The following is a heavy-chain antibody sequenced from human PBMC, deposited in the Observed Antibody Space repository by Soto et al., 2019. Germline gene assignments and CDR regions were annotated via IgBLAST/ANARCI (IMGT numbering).Heavy chain of an antibody. CDR3: ARDLRSGGSYSYYYYGMDV. J-gene: IGHJ6*02. CDR1: GFTFSSYW. Sequence: PGGSLRLSCAASGFTFSSYWMSWVRQAPGKGLEWVANIKQDGSEKYYVDSVKGRFTISRDNAKNSLYLQMNSLRAEDTAVYYCARDLRSGGSYSYYYYGMDVWGQGTTVTVSS. CDR2: IKQDGSEK. V-gene: IGHV3-7*03. D-gene: IGHD1-26*01.